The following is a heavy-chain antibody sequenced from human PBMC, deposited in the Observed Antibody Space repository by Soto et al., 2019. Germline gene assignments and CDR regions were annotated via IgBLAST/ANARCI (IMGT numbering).Heavy chain of an antibody. V-gene: IGHV3-33*08. D-gene: IGHD5-12*01. CDR2: IWYDGSNK. J-gene: IGHJ4*02. CDR3: ARDLFPHLRGGYERAPY. CDR1: GFTFSSYS. Sequence: GGSLRLSCAASGFTFSSYSMHWVRQAPGKGLEWVAVIWYDGSNKYYADSVKGRFTISRDNSKNTLYLQMNSLRAEDTAVYYCARDLFPHLRGGYERAPYWGQGTLVPVSS.